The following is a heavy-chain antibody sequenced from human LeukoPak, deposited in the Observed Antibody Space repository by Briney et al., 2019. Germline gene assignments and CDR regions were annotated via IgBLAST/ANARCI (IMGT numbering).Heavy chain of an antibody. CDR2: IYYSGST. J-gene: IGHJ4*02. CDR1: GGSISSSSYY. D-gene: IGHD3-22*01. Sequence: SETLSLTCTVSGGSISSSSYYWGWIRQPPGKGLEWIGSIYYSGSTYYNPSLKSRVTISVDTSKNQFSLKLSSVTAADTAVYYCARPYDSSGYYYFDYWGQGTLVTVSS. V-gene: IGHV4-39*01. CDR3: ARPYDSSGYYYFDY.